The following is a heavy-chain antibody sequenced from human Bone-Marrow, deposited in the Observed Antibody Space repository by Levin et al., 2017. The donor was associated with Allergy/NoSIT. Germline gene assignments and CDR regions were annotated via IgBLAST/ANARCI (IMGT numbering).Heavy chain of an antibody. J-gene: IGHJ4*02. D-gene: IGHD3-16*02. CDR2: AHHEGRT. CDR1: GGSISSGNW. V-gene: IGHV4-4*02. CDR3: GVTSSYRIDY. Sequence: PSETLSLTCAVSGGSISSGNWWNWVRQPPGKGLEWIGEAHHEGRTYYNPSLKSRATISLDTSRNQFSLKLNSVTAADTAVYYCGVTSSYRIDYWGQGTLVTVSS.